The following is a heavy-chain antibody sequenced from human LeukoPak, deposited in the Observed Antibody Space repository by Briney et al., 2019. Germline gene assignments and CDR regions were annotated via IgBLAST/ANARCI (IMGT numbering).Heavy chain of an antibody. CDR1: GDSISSGSYY. D-gene: IGHD6-13*01. V-gene: IGHV4-61*02. CDR3: ARGSYSSDY. Sequence: PSETLSLTCTVSGDSISSGSYYWSWIRQPAGKGLEWIGRIYTSESTNYNPSLKSRVTISVDTSKNQFSLKLSSVTAADTAVYYCARGSYSSDYWGQGTLVTVSS. J-gene: IGHJ4*02. CDR2: IYTSEST.